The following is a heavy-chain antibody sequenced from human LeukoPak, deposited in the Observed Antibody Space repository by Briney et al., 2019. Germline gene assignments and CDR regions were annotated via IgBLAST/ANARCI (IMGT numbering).Heavy chain of an antibody. D-gene: IGHD3/OR15-3a*01. CDR3: AKDTATIFGLKGSSWFDP. CDR1: GFTFNGYG. CDR2: ISRDSGNI. Sequence: GRSLRLSCAASGFTFNGYGMHWVRQAPGKGLEWVSGISRDSGNIGYADSVQGRFIISRDNAKNSLYLQMNSLRAEDTALYCCAKDTATIFGLKGSSWFDPWGQGTLVTVSS. J-gene: IGHJ5*02. V-gene: IGHV3-9*01.